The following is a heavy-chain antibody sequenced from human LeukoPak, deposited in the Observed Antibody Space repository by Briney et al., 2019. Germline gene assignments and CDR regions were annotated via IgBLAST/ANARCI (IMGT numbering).Heavy chain of an antibody. CDR2: INHSGST. CDR1: GGSFSGYY. V-gene: IGHV4-34*01. Sequence: SGTLSLTCAVYGGSFSGYYWSWIRQPPGKGLEWIGEINHSGSTNYNPSLKSRVTISVDTSKNQFSLKLSSVTAADTAVYYCARGRMVRGVDFDYWGQGTLVTVSS. CDR3: ARGRMVRGVDFDY. J-gene: IGHJ4*02. D-gene: IGHD3-10*01.